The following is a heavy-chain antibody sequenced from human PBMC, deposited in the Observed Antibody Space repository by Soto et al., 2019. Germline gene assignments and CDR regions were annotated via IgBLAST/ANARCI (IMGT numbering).Heavy chain of an antibody. CDR1: GYTFTSYA. CDR3: ARDRGDYGDYLYYYYYMDV. Sequence: ASVKVSCKASGYTFTSYAMHWVRQAPGQRLEWMGWINAGNGHTEYSQNFQGRVTITRDTSASTAYMELGSLRSEDTAVYYCARDRGDYGDYLYYYYYMDVWGKGTTVTVSS. CDR2: INAGNGHT. D-gene: IGHD4-17*01. J-gene: IGHJ6*03. V-gene: IGHV1-3*01.